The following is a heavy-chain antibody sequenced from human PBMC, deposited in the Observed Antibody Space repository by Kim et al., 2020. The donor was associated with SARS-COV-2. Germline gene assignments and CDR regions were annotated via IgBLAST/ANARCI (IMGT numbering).Heavy chain of an antibody. D-gene: IGHD3-10*01. CDR1: GFTFSSYG. V-gene: IGHV3-30*18. CDR2: ISYDGSNK. CDR3: AKRLLWFGTSSTRGAFDI. Sequence: GGSLRLSCAASGFTFSSYGMHWVRQAPGKGLEWVAVISYDGSNKYYADSVKGRFTISRDNSKNTLYLQMNSLRAEDTAVYYCAKRLLWFGTSSTRGAFDIWGPGTIVTVSS. J-gene: IGHJ3*02.